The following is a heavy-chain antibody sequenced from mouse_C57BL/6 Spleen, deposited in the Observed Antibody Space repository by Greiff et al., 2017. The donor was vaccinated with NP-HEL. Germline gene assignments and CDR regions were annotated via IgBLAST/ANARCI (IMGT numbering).Heavy chain of an antibody. J-gene: IGHJ4*01. D-gene: IGHD2-2*01. V-gene: IGHV1-72*01. Sequence: QVQLQQPGAELVKPGASVKLPCKASGYTFPSYWMPWVKQRPGRGLEWIGRIDPNRGGTKYNEKFKSKATLTVDKPSSTAYMQLSSLTSEDSAVYYCAGGLRRNYYAMDYWGQGTSVTVSS. CDR2: IDPNRGGT. CDR1: GYTFPSYW. CDR3: AGGLRRNYYAMDY.